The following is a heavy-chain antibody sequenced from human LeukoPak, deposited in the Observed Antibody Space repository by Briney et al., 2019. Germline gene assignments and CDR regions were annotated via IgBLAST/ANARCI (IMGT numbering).Heavy chain of an antibody. D-gene: IGHD3-10*01. Sequence: GESLTISCKGSGHSFTIYWIGWVRQMPGRGLEWMGIIYPADSDTRYSPSFQGQVTISADKSISTTYLQWSSLKASDTAMYYCVRSTMVRGVISMDVWGQGTTVTVSS. J-gene: IGHJ6*02. CDR3: VRSTMVRGVISMDV. CDR1: GHSFTIYW. V-gene: IGHV5-51*01. CDR2: IYPADSDT.